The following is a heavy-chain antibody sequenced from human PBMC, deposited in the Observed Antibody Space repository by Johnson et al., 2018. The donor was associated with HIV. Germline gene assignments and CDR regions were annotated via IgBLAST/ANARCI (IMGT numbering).Heavy chain of an antibody. CDR3: ARACRDGYTCDAFDI. Sequence: VQLMESGGGVVQPGGSLRLSCAASGFTVSNNYISWVRQAPGKGLEWVSVIYSGGTTYYADSVKGRFTISRDNSKNTLYLQMNSLRADDTAVYYCARACRDGYTCDAFDIWGQGTTVTVSS. V-gene: IGHV3-66*01. CDR2: IYSGGTT. J-gene: IGHJ3*02. D-gene: IGHD5-24*01. CDR1: GFTVSNNY.